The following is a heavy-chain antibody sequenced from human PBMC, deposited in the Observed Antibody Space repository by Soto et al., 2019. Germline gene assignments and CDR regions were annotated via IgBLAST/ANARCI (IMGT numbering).Heavy chain of an antibody. V-gene: IGHV3-15*07. CDR1: GFTLKDAW. CDR2: SKSKTDGGTT. D-gene: IGHD2-21*01. J-gene: IGHJ6*02. Sequence: EVQLVESGGGLVKPGGSLRLACAASGFTLKDAWMTWVRQAPGKGLEWVGRSKSKTDGGTTDYAAPVRGRFIMSRDESKNTLFLQMNSLTSADPAVYYCTSSRSSNCFSDYHYSYAMVVWGQGAVVTGSS. CDR3: TSSRSSNCFSDYHYSYAMVV.